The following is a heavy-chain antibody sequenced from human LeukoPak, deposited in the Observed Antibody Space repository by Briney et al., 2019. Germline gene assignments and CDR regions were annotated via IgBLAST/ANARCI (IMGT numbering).Heavy chain of an antibody. CDR3: ARAMVATPHFDY. D-gene: IGHD5-12*01. CDR1: GFTVSSNY. CDR2: IYSGGST. J-gene: IGHJ4*02. Sequence: GGSLRLSCAASGFTVSSNYMSWVRQAPGKGLEWVSVIYSGGSTYYADSVKGRFTISRDNSKNTLYLQMNSLRAEDTAVYYCARAMVATPHFDYWGQGTLVTVSS. V-gene: IGHV3-53*01.